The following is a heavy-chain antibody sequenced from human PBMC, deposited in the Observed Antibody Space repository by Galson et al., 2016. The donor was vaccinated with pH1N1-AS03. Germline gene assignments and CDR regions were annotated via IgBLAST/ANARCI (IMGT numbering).Heavy chain of an antibody. Sequence: SLRLSCAASGFTFSSYAMYWVRQAPGKGLEYVSAISGNGVSTYYANSVKGRFTISRDNSKNTLYLQMGSLRAEDMAVYYCARGPVSYSNYWFPPPDYWGQGTLVTVPS. CDR3: ARGPVSYSNYWFPPPDY. CDR1: GFTFSSYA. D-gene: IGHD6-13*01. J-gene: IGHJ4*02. V-gene: IGHV3-64*01. CDR2: ISGNGVST.